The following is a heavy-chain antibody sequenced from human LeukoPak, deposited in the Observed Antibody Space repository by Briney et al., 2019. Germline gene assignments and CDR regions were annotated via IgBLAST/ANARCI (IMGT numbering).Heavy chain of an antibody. J-gene: IGHJ4*02. Sequence: PGGSLRLSCAASGFTFSSYAMHWVRQAPGKGLEWVAVISYDGSNKYYADSVKGRFTISRDNSKNTLYLQMNSLRAEDTAVYYCARTNTAIADLLSYWGQGTLVTVSS. D-gene: IGHD5-18*01. V-gene: IGHV3-30-3*01. CDR2: ISYDGSNK. CDR3: ARTNTAIADLLSY. CDR1: GFTFSSYA.